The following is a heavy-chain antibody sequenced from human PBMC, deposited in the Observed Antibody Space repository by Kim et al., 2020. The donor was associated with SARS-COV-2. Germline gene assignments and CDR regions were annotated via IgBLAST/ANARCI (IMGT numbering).Heavy chain of an antibody. V-gene: IGHV3-74*01. CDR2: INIDGST. CDR3: ARDYDTHDY. CDR1: GFTFSSYW. J-gene: IGHJ4*02. D-gene: IGHD3-3*01. Sequence: GGSLRLSCVASGFTFSSYWIHWVRQSPGKGLGWVSGINIDGSTLYADSVKGRFTVSKDNAKNTLYLEMNSLRAEDTAVYYCARDYDTHDYWGQGTPVTVSS.